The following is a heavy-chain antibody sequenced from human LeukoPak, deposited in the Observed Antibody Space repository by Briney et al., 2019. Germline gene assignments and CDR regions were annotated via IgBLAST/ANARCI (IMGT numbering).Heavy chain of an antibody. V-gene: IGHV3-23*01. CDR1: GFNVTHNY. J-gene: IGHJ6*03. D-gene: IGHD3-10*01. CDR3: AKGGAVSSKSITMIRGTRRYYYYMDV. Sequence: GGSLRLSCAASGFNVTHNYMSWVRQAPGKGLEWVSALSDSGGSTFYADSVKGRFTISRDNSKNTLYLQLNRLRAEDTAVYYCAKGGAVSSKSITMIRGTRRYYYYMDVWGKGTTVTISS. CDR2: LSDSGGST.